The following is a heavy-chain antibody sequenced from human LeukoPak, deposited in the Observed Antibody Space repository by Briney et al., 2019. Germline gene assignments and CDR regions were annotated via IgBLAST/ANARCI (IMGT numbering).Heavy chain of an antibody. Sequence: SETLSLTCDVSGSSISSGPYWGWIRQPPGKGLEWIGSIYHSGSTYYKSSLKSRVTISVDTSNNQFSLNLRSVTAADTAVYYCAMKRAYTFWFGDWGQGTPVTVSS. CDR3: AMKRAYTFWFGD. D-gene: IGHD5-18*01. CDR2: IYHSGST. V-gene: IGHV4-38-2*01. CDR1: GSSISSGPY. J-gene: IGHJ4*02.